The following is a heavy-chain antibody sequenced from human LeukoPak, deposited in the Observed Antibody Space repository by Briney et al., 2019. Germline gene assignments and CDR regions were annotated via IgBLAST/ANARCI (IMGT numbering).Heavy chain of an antibody. CDR1: GSSFTSYW. Sequence: GESLKISCKGSGSSFTSYWIGWVRQMPGKGLEWMGIIYPGDSDTRYSPSFQGQVTISADKSISTAYLQWSSLKASDTAMYYCARLGQAVTTVVPSYFDYWGQGTLVTVSS. CDR3: ARLGQAVTTVVPSYFDY. D-gene: IGHD4-17*01. V-gene: IGHV5-51*01. J-gene: IGHJ4*02. CDR2: IYPGDSDT.